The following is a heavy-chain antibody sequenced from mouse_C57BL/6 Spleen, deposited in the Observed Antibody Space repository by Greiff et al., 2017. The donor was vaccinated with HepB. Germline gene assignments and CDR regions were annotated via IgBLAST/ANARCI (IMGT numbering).Heavy chain of an antibody. CDR1: GYTFTSYW. CDR2: IHPNSGST. D-gene: IGHD2-1*01. Sequence: QVQLQQPGAELVKPGASVKLSCKASGYTFTSYWMHWVKQRPGQGLEWIGMIHPNSGSTNYNEKFKSKATLTVDKSSSTAYMQLSSLTSEDSAVYYCASRDGNYVAMDYWGQGTSVTVSS. J-gene: IGHJ4*01. V-gene: IGHV1-64*01. CDR3: ASRDGNYVAMDY.